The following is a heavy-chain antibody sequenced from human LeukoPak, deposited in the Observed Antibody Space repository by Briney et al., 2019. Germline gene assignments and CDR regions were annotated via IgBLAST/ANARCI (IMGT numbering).Heavy chain of an antibody. J-gene: IGHJ4*02. D-gene: IGHD6-19*01. Sequence: GGSLRLSCAASGFTFSSYAMSWVRQAPGKGLEWVSAISGSGGSTYYADAVKGRFTISRDHSKNTLYLQMNSMRAEDTAVYYCAKGSEQWLVPLDFDYWGQGTLVTVSS. V-gene: IGHV3-23*01. CDR2: ISGSGGST. CDR3: AKGSEQWLVPLDFDY. CDR1: GFTFSSYA.